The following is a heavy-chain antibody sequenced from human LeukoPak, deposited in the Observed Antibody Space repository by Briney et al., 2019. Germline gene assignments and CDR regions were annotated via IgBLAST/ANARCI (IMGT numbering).Heavy chain of an antibody. J-gene: IGHJ6*02. V-gene: IGHV3-53*01. CDR3: ARDPGIAAAGTYYYYGMDV. Sequence: PGGSLRLSCAASGFTVSSNYMSWVRQAPGKGLEWVSVIYSGGSTYYADSVKGRFTISRDNSKNTLYLQMYSLRAEDTAVYYCARDPGIAAAGTYYYYGMDVWGQGTTVTVSS. D-gene: IGHD6-13*01. CDR2: IYSGGST. CDR1: GFTVSSNY.